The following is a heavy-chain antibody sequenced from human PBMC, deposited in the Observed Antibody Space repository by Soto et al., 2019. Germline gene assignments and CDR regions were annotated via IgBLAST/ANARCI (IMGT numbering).Heavy chain of an antibody. CDR1: GFTFNNYA. CDR3: AKGRGGSGSLTPSVDL. Sequence: EVQLLESGGGLVQPGGSLRLSCAASGFTFNNYAMTWVRQAPGKGLEWVSAISGGGDTTAYANSVKGRFTVSRDGSKSTLYLQMSSLRAEDPALYYCAKGRGGSGSLTPSVDLWCQGTLGTVSS. J-gene: IGHJ5*02. CDR2: ISGGGDTT. D-gene: IGHD3-10*01. V-gene: IGHV3-23*01.